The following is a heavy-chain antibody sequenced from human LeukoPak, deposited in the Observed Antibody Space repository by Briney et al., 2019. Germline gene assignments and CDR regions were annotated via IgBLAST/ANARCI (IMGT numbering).Heavy chain of an antibody. CDR3: ARVGYSGYDLGYFDY. J-gene: IGHJ4*02. Sequence: SQTLSLTCSVSGDSISIGDYRWSWIRQSPGKGLEWIGYIYYIGTAYYNPSLRSRVALSVDTSKNQFTLKLSSVTAADTAVYYCARVGYSGYDLGYFDYWGQGTLVTVSS. D-gene: IGHD5-12*01. CDR2: IYYIGTA. V-gene: IGHV4-30-4*01. CDR1: GDSISIGDYR.